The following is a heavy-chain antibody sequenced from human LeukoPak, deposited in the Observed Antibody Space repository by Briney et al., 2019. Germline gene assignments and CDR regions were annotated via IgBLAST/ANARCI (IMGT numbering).Heavy chain of an antibody. CDR3: ASEGYCSSTSCPLDY. J-gene: IGHJ4*02. Sequence: PSQTLSLTCTVSGGSISSGDYYWSWIRQPPGKGLEWIGYIYYSGSTYYNPSLKSRVTISVDTSKNQFPLKLSSVTAADTAVYYCASEGYCSSTSCPLDYWGQGTLVTVSS. D-gene: IGHD2-2*01. V-gene: IGHV4-30-4*01. CDR2: IYYSGST. CDR1: GGSISSGDYY.